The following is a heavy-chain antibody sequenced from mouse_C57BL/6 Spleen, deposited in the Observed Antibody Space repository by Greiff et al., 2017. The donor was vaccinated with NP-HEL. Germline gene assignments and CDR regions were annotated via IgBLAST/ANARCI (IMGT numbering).Heavy chain of an antibody. J-gene: IGHJ3*01. CDR1: GYTFTGYW. Sequence: QVQLKESGAELMKPGASVKLSCKATGYTFTGYWIEWVKQRPGHGLEWIGEILPGSGSTNYNDKFKGKATFTADTSSNTAYMQLSSLTTEDSAIYYCARSAIYYDYAWFAYWGQGTLVTVSA. V-gene: IGHV1-9*01. D-gene: IGHD2-4*01. CDR2: ILPGSGST. CDR3: ARSAIYYDYAWFAY.